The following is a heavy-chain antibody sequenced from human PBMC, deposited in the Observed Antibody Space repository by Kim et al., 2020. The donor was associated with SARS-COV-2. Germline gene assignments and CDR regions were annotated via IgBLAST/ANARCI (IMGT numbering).Heavy chain of an antibody. CDR2: T. J-gene: IGHJ4*02. Sequence: TYSAEPVKCRFSISRDTSKNTLSLQMHSLRAEDTAMYFCAREIAASGTFDHWGQGTRVTVSS. D-gene: IGHD6-13*01. CDR3: AREIAASGTFDH. V-gene: IGHV3-66*01.